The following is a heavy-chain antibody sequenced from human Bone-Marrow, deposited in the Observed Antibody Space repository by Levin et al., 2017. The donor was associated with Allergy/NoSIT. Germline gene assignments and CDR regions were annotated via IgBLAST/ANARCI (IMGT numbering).Heavy chain of an antibody. V-gene: IGHV3-48*01. CDR3: ARDRKTFDI. CDR1: GFTFSSYT. CDR2: ISSGSGTI. J-gene: IGHJ3*02. Sequence: LAGGSLRLSCAASGFTFSSYTMNWVRQAPGKGLEWVSYISSGSGTIYYADSVKGRFTISRDNTKDSLFLQMNSLRTEDTAVYYCARDRKTFDIWGQGTMVTVSS.